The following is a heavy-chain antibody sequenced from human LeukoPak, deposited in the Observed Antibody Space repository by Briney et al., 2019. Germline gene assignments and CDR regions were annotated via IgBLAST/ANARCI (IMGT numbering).Heavy chain of an antibody. CDR2: ISGSGGST. Sequence: GGSLRLSCAASGFTFSSYAMSWVRQAPGKGLEWVSAISGSGGSTYYADSVKGRFTISRDNSKNTLYLQMNSLRAEDTAVYYXXXXXXTNYYDSSGYYSDAYWGQGTLVTVSS. V-gene: IGHV3-23*01. J-gene: IGHJ4*02. CDR3: XXXXXTNYYDSSGYYSDAY. CDR1: GFTFSSYA. D-gene: IGHD3-22*01.